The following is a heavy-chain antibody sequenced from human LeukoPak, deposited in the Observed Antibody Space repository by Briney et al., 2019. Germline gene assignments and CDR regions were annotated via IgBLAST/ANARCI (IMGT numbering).Heavy chain of an antibody. D-gene: IGHD5-18*01. V-gene: IGHV1-69*13. J-gene: IGHJ4*02. CDR3: Y. Sequence: ASVKVSCKASGGTFSSYAISWVRQAPGQGLEWMGGIIPIFRAANYAQNFQGRVTLTADESTSTAYYCARGPGYLGLQSYFDYWGQGTLVTVSS. CDR1: GGTFSSYA. CDR2: IIPIFRAA.